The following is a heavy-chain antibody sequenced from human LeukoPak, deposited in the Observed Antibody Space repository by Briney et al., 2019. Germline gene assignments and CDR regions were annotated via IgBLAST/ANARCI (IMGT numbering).Heavy chain of an antibody. J-gene: IGHJ4*02. V-gene: IGHV1-2*02. CDR2: INTGSGVT. D-gene: IGHD3-16*01. Sequence: GASVKVSCMASGYTSTDDYRHWGPQAPGEGLECMGWINTGSGVTNYAQKFQGRVTMTRDTSISTTYMELSRLTSDDTAVYYCARDGGFDYWGQGTLVTVSS. CDR3: ARDGGFDY. CDR1: GYTSTDDY.